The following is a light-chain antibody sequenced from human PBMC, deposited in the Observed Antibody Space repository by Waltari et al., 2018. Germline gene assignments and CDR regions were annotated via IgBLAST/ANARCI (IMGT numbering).Light chain of an antibody. Sequence: QSVLTQSPSTSGTHGQKVTISCSGSSSNIGSNTVNWYQQLPGPAPKLLIYGNNQRPSGVPDRFSGSKSGTSASLAISGLQSEDEADYYCAAWDDSLIGPVFGGGTKLTVL. CDR2: GNN. CDR1: SSNIGSNT. V-gene: IGLV1-44*01. CDR3: AAWDDSLIGPV. J-gene: IGLJ3*02.